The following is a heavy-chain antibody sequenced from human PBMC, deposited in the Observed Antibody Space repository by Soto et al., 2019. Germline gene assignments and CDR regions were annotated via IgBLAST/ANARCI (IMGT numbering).Heavy chain of an antibody. CDR1: GFAFSDSY. J-gene: IGHJ6*03. V-gene: IGHV3-11*01. Sequence: QVNLVESGGTLVKPGGSLRLSCETSGFAFSDSYMSWVRQTPGKGLEWVSFIETRGNTMDADSVKSRFTISRDNAKKTLYRSRTSLGADATAVYYVAGRDCTVSSCAYFYYYYMDVWGRGTTVTGPS. CDR2: IETRGNTM. CDR3: AGRDCTVSSCAYFYYYYMDV. D-gene: IGHD2-8*02.